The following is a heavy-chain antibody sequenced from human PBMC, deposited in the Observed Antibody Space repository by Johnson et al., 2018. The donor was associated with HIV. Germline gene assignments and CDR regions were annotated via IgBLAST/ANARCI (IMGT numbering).Heavy chain of an antibody. J-gene: IGHJ3*01. Sequence: QVQLVESGGGLVQPGGSLGLSCAASGFTFSSYWMSWVRQAPGKGLEWVAVIWYDGSNKYYVDSVRGRFTISRDSSKNKVFLQLSNVRPDDTAMYYCASGVHTFGVEATPRGFFDLWGQGTMVTVSS. D-gene: IGHD3-3*01. CDR1: GFTFSSYW. CDR3: ASGVHTFGVEATPRGFFDL. V-gene: IGHV3-33*08. CDR2: IWYDGSNK.